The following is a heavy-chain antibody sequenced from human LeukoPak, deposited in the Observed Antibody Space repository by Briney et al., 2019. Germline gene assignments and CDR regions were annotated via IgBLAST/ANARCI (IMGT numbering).Heavy chain of an antibody. CDR2: IKQDGSEK. V-gene: IGHV3-7*01. CDR1: GFTFSNYW. D-gene: IGHD3-22*01. Sequence: GGSLRLSCAASGFTFSNYWMNWVRQAPGKGLEWVANIKQDGSEKYYVDSVKGRFTISRDNSKNTLYLQMNSLRAEDTAVYYCAKNGVVTRGDAFDIWGQGTMVTVSS. CDR3: AKNGVVTRGDAFDI. J-gene: IGHJ3*02.